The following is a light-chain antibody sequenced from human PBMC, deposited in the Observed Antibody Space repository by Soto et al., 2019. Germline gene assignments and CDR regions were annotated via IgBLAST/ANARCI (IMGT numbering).Light chain of an antibody. CDR2: GAS. V-gene: IGKV3-11*01. J-gene: IGKJ3*01. Sequence: VLTQSPVTLSLSPWQRATLSCRASQSFRGLLAWYQQKPGQAPRLLIYGASSRATGIPDRFSGSGSGTEFTLTISSLQSEDFAVYYCQQRSNWPPFGPGTKVDIK. CDR3: QQRSNWPP. CDR1: QSFRGL.